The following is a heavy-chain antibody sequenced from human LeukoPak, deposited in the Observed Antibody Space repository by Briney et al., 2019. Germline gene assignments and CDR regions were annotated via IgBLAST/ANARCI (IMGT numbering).Heavy chain of an antibody. V-gene: IGHV4-38-2*02. CDR3: ARDRYYYDSSSYFSAFDT. J-gene: IGHJ3*02. D-gene: IGHD3-22*01. CDR1: GASISSGNY. Sequence: SETLSLTCNVSGASISSGNYWGWIRQSPEKDLEWTGSIYHTGSTYYNPSLTSRLSISIDTSKNQFSLKLRIMTAADTAVYYCARDRYYYDSSSYFSAFDTWGQGTMVTVSS. CDR2: IYHTGST.